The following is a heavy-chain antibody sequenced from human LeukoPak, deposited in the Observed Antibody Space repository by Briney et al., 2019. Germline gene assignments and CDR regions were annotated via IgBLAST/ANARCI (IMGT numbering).Heavy chain of an antibody. D-gene: IGHD6-6*01. CDR2: IKQDGSEK. Sequence: GGSLRLSCAASGFTSSSYWMSWVRQAPGKGLEWVANIKQDGSEKYYVDSVKGRFTISRDNAKNSLYLQMNSLRAEDTAVYYCARGTYSSSRFDYWGQGTLVTVSS. CDR1: GFTSSSYW. V-gene: IGHV3-7*01. CDR3: ARGTYSSSRFDY. J-gene: IGHJ4*02.